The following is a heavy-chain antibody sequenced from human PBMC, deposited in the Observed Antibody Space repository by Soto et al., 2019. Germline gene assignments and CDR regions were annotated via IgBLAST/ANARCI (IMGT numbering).Heavy chain of an antibody. V-gene: IGHV4-59*01. Sequence: SETLSLTCTVSGGSISSYYWSWIRQPPGNGLEWIGYIYYSGSTNYNPSLKSRVTISVDTSKNQFSLKLSSVTAADTAVYYCARFEFADLFFDYWGQGTLVTVSS. CDR2: IYYSGST. CDR1: GGSISSYY. D-gene: IGHD2-21*01. J-gene: IGHJ4*02. CDR3: ARFEFADLFFDY.